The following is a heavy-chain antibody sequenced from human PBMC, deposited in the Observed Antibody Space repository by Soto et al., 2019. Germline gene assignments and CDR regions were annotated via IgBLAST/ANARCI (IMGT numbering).Heavy chain of an antibody. J-gene: IGHJ5*02. CDR3: ARSRGVPAAISSWFDP. V-gene: IGHV1-18*01. Sequence: ATVKVSCKASGYTFTTYVISWVRQAPGQGLEWMGWISAYNGNTNYAQKMQGRVTMTTDTSKSTPYTELRSLRAHDTAVYYCARSRGVPAAISSWFDPWGQGTLVTVSS. CDR2: ISAYNGNT. CDR1: GYTFTTYV. D-gene: IGHD2-2*02.